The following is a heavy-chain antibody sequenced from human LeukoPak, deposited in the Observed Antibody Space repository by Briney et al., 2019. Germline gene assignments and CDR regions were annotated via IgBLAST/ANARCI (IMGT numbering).Heavy chain of an antibody. CDR3: ARDRSYYSDTGTDY. CDR1: GGSISSYY. D-gene: IGHD1-1*01. Sequence: SETLSLTCTVSGGSISSYYWSWIRQPPGKGLEWIGYIYYSGSTNYNPSLKSRVTISVDTSKNQFSLKLSSVTAGDTAVYYCARDRSYYSDTGTDYWGQGTLVTVSS. CDR2: IYYSGST. J-gene: IGHJ4*02. V-gene: IGHV4-59*12.